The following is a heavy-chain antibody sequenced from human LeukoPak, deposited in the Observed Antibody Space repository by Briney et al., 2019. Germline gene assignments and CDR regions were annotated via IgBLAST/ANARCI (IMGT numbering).Heavy chain of an antibody. CDR3: ARRDTYYYDSSGYYVIDY. V-gene: IGHV4-34*01. CDR1: GGSFSGYY. Sequence: PSETLSLTCAVYGGSFSGYYWSWIRQPPGKGVEWIGEINHSGSTNYNPSLKSRVTISVDTSKNQFSLKLSSVTAADTAVYYCARRDTYYYDSSGYYVIDYWGQGTLVTVSS. CDR2: INHSGST. D-gene: IGHD3-22*01. J-gene: IGHJ4*02.